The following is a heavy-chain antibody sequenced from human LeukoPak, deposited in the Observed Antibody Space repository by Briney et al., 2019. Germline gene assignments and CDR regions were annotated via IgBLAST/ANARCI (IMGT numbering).Heavy chain of an antibody. CDR1: GFTFSNSW. D-gene: IGHD6-19*01. J-gene: IGHJ4*02. V-gene: IGHV3-74*01. CDR3: ARREGSGWCYFDY. Sequence: GGSLRLSCAASGFTFSNSWMHWVRHAPGKGLVWISLINTDGSTTIYADSVKGRFTISRDNAKNTLYLQMNSLRPEDTAVYYCARREGSGWCYFDYWGQGTLVTVSS. CDR2: INTDGSTT.